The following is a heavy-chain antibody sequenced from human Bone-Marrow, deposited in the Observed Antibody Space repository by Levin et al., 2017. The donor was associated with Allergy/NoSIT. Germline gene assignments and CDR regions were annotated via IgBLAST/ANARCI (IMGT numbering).Heavy chain of an antibody. Sequence: AASVKVSCKASEYTFTGYYMHWVRQAPGQGLEWMGRINPNSGGTNYAQKFQGRVTMTRDTSISTAYMELSRLRSDDSAIYYCARSGYCSITTCQGPYYSGMDVWGQGTTVTVSS. CDR1: EYTFTGYY. D-gene: IGHD2-2*01. V-gene: IGHV1-2*06. J-gene: IGHJ6*02. CDR2: INPNSGGT. CDR3: ARSGYCSITTCQGPYYSGMDV.